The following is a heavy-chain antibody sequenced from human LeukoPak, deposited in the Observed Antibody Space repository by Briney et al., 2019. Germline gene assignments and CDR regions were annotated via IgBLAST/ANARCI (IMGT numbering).Heavy chain of an antibody. CDR1: GFTFSTYG. J-gene: IGHJ6*02. Sequence: GGSLRLSCAASGFTFSTYGMHWVRQAPGKGLEWVAVISYDENNKYYADSVKGRFTISRDNSKNSLYLQMNSLRTEDTALYYCAKDIRAYCSSSGCGMDVWGQGTTVTVSS. CDR3: AKDIRAYCSSSGCGMDV. D-gene: IGHD6-6*01. V-gene: IGHV3-30*18. CDR2: ISYDENNK.